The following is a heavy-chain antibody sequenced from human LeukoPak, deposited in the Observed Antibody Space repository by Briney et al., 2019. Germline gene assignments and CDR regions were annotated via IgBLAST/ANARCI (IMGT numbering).Heavy chain of an antibody. D-gene: IGHD3-10*01. CDR3: ARGGGY. Sequence: GGSLRLSCAASGFIVSSNYMSWVRQAPGKGLEWVSILYSGGGTFYADSVKGRFTISRGNSKNTLYLQMNSLRGEDTAVYYCARGGGYWGQGTLVTVSS. V-gene: IGHV3-66*01. J-gene: IGHJ4*02. CDR1: GFIVSSNY. CDR2: LYSGGGT.